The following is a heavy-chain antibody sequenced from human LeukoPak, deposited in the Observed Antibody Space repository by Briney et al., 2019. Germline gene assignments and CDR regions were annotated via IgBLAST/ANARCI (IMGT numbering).Heavy chain of an antibody. CDR2: IYHSGSP. D-gene: IGHD3-10*01. J-gene: IGHJ4*02. CDR3: AGSYDIYYFDY. V-gene: IGHV4-4*02. CDR1: GGSISSNNW. Sequence: SGTLSLTCAVSGGSISSNNWWGWVRQPPGKGLEWIGEIYHSGSPNYNPSLKSRVTISVDTSKNQFSLKLSSVTAADTAVYYCAGSYDIYYFDYRGQGTLVTVSS.